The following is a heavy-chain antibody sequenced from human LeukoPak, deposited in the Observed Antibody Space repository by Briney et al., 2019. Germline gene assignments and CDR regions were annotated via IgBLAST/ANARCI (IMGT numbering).Heavy chain of an antibody. Sequence: GGSLRLSCAASGFTFSSYEMKWVRQAPGKGLEWVSGINWNGGSTGYADSVKGRFTISRDNAKNSLYLQMNSLRAEDTALYYCAREGASGSYQTHFDYWGQGTLVTVSS. V-gene: IGHV3-20*04. CDR1: GFTFSSYE. CDR3: AREGASGSYQTHFDY. D-gene: IGHD1-26*01. J-gene: IGHJ4*02. CDR2: INWNGGST.